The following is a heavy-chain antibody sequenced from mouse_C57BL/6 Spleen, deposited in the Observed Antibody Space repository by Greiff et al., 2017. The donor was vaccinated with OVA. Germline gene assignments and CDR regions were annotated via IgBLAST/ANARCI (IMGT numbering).Heavy chain of an antibody. D-gene: IGHD2-2*01. J-gene: IGHJ2*01. CDR1: GYSITSGYY. Sequence: VQLKESGPGLVKPSQSLSLTCSVTGYSITSGYYWNWIRQFPGNKLEWMGYISYDGSNNYNPSLKNRISITRDTSKNQFFLKLNSVTTEDTATYYCARGGVTTTAVDYWGQGTTLTVSS. V-gene: IGHV3-6*01. CDR3: ARGGVTTTAVDY. CDR2: ISYDGSN.